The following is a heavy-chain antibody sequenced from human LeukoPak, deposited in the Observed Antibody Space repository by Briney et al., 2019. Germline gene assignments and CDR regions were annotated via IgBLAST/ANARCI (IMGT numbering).Heavy chain of an antibody. CDR3: ASQPGGVTNYFDY. CDR2: IYPTGST. V-gene: IGHV4-38-2*02. J-gene: IGHJ4*02. D-gene: IGHD2-21*02. Sequence: SETLSLTCTVSGYSISSGYYWGWIRQPPGKGLEWIGNIYPTGSTYYNPSLKSRVTISVDTSKNQFSLKLSSVTAADTAVYYCASQPGGVTNYFDYWGQGTLVTVSS. CDR1: GYSISSGYY.